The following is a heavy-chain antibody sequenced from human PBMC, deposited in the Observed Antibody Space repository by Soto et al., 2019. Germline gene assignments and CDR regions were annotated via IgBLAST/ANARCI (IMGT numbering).Heavy chain of an antibody. CDR2: IIPILTTP. J-gene: IGHJ6*02. V-gene: IGHV1-69*01. Sequence: QVQLVQSGAEVKKTGSSVKVSCKASGGTFSIYGFSWVRQAPGQGPEWIGGIIPILTTPNYAQKFQGRVTIVSEESTTTVYMQLSSLKFEDTAVYYCATSVGRAPTGEGGMDVWGQGTSVTVSS. CDR1: GGTFSIYG. D-gene: IGHD2-8*02. CDR3: ATSVGRAPTGEGGMDV.